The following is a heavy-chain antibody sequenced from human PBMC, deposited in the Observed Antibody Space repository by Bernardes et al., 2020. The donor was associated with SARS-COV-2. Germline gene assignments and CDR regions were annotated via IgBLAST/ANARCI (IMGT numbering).Heavy chain of an antibody. CDR2: INSDGSVI. CDR3: ARAGQFYFEY. J-gene: IGHJ4*02. Sequence: GSLRLSCAASGFSFSTSWVHWVRQTPGKGLVWVSRINSDGSVIDYADSVKGRFTISRDNAKNTLYLQMNSLRADDTAVYYCARAGQFYFEYWGQGTRVTVSS. CDR1: GFSFSTSW. V-gene: IGHV3-74*01.